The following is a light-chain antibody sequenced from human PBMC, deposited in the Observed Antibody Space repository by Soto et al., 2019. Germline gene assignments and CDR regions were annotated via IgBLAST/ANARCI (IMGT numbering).Light chain of an antibody. J-gene: IGKJ5*01. CDR3: QQHGQWPIT. Sequence: DIQMTQSPSTLSASVGDRVTITCRASQTISSWLAWYQQKPGKAPKLLIYKASTLKSGVPSRFTGSGSGTDFTLTISSLQPEDFATYYCQQHGQWPITFGQGTRLEIK. V-gene: IGKV1-5*03. CDR1: QTISSW. CDR2: KAS.